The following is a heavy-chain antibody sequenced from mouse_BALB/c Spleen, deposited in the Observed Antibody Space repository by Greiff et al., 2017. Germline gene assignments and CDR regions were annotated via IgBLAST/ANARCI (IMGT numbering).Heavy chain of an antibody. CDR3: TRDGSTAWFAY. V-gene: IGHV1-15*01. CDR1: GYTFTDYE. Sequence: VQLQQSGAELVRPGASVTLSCKASGYTFTDYEMHWVKQTPVHGLEWIGAIDPETGGTAYNQKFKGKATLTADKSSSTAYMELRSLTSEDSAVYYCTRDGSTAWFAYWGQGTLVTVSA. CDR2: IDPETGGT. J-gene: IGHJ3*01. D-gene: IGHD1-1*01.